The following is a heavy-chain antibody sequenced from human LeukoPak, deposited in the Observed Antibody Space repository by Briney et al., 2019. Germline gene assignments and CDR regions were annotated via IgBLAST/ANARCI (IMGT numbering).Heavy chain of an antibody. V-gene: IGHV3-23*01. D-gene: IGHD2-2*02. J-gene: IGHJ4*02. CDR1: GGSFSGYY. Sequence: PSETLSLTCAVYGGSFSGYYWSWVRQAPGKGLEWVSAISGSGGSTYYADSVKGRFTISRDNSKNTLYLQMNSLRAEDTAVYYCAKDLAQFIVVVPAAILFDYWGQGTLVTVSS. CDR2: ISGSGGST. CDR3: AKDLAQFIVVVPAAILFDY.